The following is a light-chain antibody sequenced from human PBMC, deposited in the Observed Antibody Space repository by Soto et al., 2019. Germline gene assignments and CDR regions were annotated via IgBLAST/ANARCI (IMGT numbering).Light chain of an antibody. CDR2: AAS. Sequence: DIQLTQSPSFLSASVGDRVTITCRASQGISSYLAWYQQEPGKAPKFLIYAASTFQRGVPSRFSGSGSGTEFTLTISSLQPEDFATYYCQQLNDYPITFGQGTRLEIK. V-gene: IGKV1-9*01. J-gene: IGKJ5*01. CDR3: QQLNDYPIT. CDR1: QGISSY.